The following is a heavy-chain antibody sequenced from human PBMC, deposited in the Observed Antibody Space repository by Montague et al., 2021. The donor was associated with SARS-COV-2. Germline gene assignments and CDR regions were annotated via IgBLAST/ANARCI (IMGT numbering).Heavy chain of an antibody. CDR3: ARDTPYYYGSGSYYEPRRVFDY. CDR2: IRSSGSTI. Sequence: SLRLSCAASGFTFSNYEMSWVRQAPGKGLEWLSYIRSSGSTIYYADSVKGRFTIPRDNAKNSLYLQMNSLRAEDTAVYYCARDTPYYYGSGSYYEPRRVFDYWGQGTLVTVSS. CDR1: GFTFSNYE. V-gene: IGHV3-48*03. D-gene: IGHD3-10*01. J-gene: IGHJ4*02.